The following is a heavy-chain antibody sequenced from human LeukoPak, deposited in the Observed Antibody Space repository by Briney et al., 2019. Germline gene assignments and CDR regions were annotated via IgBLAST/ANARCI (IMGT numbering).Heavy chain of an antibody. Sequence: PSETLSLTCAVYGGSFSGYYWSWIRQPPGKGLEWIGEINHSGSTNYIPSLKSRVTISVDTSKNRFSLKLSSVTAADTAVYYCASPPYSSSWTAPRYFDYWGQGTLVTVSS. V-gene: IGHV4-34*01. J-gene: IGHJ4*02. CDR3: ASPPYSSSWTAPRYFDY. CDR2: INHSGST. D-gene: IGHD6-13*01. CDR1: GGSFSGYY.